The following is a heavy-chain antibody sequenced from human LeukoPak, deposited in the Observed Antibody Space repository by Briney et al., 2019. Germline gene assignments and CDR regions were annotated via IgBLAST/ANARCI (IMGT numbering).Heavy chain of an antibody. CDR3: ARALSRYQLLLP. Sequence: SQTLPLTCTVSGGSISIGGYYWSWIRQHPGKGLEWIGYIYYSGSTYYNPSLKSRVTISVDTSKNQFSLKLSSVTAADTAVYYCARALSRYQLLLPWGQGTLVTVSS. J-gene: IGHJ5*02. D-gene: IGHD2-2*01. CDR2: IYYSGST. CDR1: GGSISIGGYY. V-gene: IGHV4-31*03.